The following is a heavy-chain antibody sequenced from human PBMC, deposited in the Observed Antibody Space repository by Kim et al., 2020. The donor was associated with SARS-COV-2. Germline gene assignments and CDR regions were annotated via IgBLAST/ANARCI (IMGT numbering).Heavy chain of an antibody. J-gene: IGHJ3*02. D-gene: IGHD6-19*01. CDR2: IVVGSGNT. CDR1: GFTFTSSA. V-gene: IGHV1-58*01. Sequence: SVKVSCKASGFTFTSSAVQWVRQARGQRLEWIGWIVVGSGNTNYAQKFQERVTITRDMSTSTAYMELSSLRSEDTAVYYCAAVGQWRPADAFDIWGQGTMVTVSS. CDR3: AAVGQWRPADAFDI.